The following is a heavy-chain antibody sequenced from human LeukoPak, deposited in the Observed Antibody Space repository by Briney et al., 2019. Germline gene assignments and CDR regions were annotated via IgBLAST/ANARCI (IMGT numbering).Heavy chain of an antibody. CDR2: IDKKDKVYATAT. J-gene: IGHJ5*02. D-gene: IGHD1-26*01. CDR3: TRDSGTYNWFDP. CDR1: GFTFSGSA. V-gene: IGHV3-73*01. Sequence: GGSLKLSCAASGFTFSGSAIHWVRQSSGKGLEWVGQIDKKDKVYATATAYAASVKGRFTISRDDSINTAYLQMKSLKTEDTALYYCTRDSGTYNWFDPWGQGTLVTVSS.